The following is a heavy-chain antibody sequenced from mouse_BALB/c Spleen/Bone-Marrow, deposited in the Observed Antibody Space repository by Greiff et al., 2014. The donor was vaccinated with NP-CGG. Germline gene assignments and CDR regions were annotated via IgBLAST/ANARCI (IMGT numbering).Heavy chain of an antibody. Sequence: QVQLKHSGPELVKPGALVKISCKASGYTFTSYDINWVKQRPGQGLEWIGWIYPGDGSTKYNEKFKGKATLTADKSSSTAYMQLSSLTSENSAVYFWARNGNYRYAMDYWGQGTSVTVSS. CDR1: GYTFTSYD. CDR3: ARNGNYRYAMDY. D-gene: IGHD2-1*01. V-gene: IGHV1S56*01. CDR2: IYPGDGST. J-gene: IGHJ4*01.